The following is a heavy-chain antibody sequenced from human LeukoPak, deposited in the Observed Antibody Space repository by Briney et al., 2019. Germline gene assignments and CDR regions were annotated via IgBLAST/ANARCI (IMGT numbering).Heavy chain of an antibody. Sequence: PGRSLRLSCAASGFTFSSYGMHWVRQAPGKGLEWVAVIWYDGSDKYYADSVKGRFTISRDNSKNTLYLQMSSLRAEDTAVYYCARDANHYYGSGSYCFDYWGQGTLVTVSS. D-gene: IGHD3-10*01. V-gene: IGHV3-33*01. CDR3: ARDANHYYGSGSYCFDY. CDR1: GFTFSSYG. J-gene: IGHJ4*02. CDR2: IWYDGSDK.